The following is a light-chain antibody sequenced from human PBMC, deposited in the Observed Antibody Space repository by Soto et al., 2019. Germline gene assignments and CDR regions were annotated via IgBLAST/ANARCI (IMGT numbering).Light chain of an antibody. CDR2: KAS. J-gene: IGKJ1*01. CDR3: QQYSSYWT. CDR1: QSISSW. V-gene: IGKV1-5*03. Sequence: EIQMAQSPSTLSASVGDRVTITCRASQSISSWLAWYQQKPGKAPKLLIYKASSLESGVPSRFSGSGSGTEFTLTISSLQPDDFATYYCQQYSSYWTFGQGTKVDI.